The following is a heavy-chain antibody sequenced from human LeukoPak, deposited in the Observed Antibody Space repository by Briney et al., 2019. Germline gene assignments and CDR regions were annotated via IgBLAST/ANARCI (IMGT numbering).Heavy chain of an antibody. CDR2: IYYSGST. J-gene: IGHJ6*02. V-gene: IGHV4-59*12. D-gene: IGHD2-2*01. CDR3: ARDGIVVVPAAMEGAYYYYYGMDV. CDR1: GGSISRYY. Sequence: SETLSLTCTVSGGSISRYYWSWIRQPPGKGLEWIGYIYYSGSTNYNPSLKSRVTMSVDTSKNQFSLKLSSVTAADTAVYYCARDGIVVVPAAMEGAYYYYYGMDVWGQGTTVTVSS.